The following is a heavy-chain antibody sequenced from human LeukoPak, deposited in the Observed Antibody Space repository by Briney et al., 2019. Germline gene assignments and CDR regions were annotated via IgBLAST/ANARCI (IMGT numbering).Heavy chain of an antibody. CDR3: ARAAGNIVGSIDY. V-gene: IGHV3-30*04. J-gene: IGHJ4*02. Sequence: GRSLRLSCAASGFTFSSYAMYWVCQAPGKGLEWVAVISYDGSNKYYADSVKGRITISRDNSKNTLYLQMNSLRAEDTAVHYCARAAGNIVGSIDYWGQGTLVTVSS. D-gene: IGHD2/OR15-2a*01. CDR2: ISYDGSNK. CDR1: GFTFSSYA.